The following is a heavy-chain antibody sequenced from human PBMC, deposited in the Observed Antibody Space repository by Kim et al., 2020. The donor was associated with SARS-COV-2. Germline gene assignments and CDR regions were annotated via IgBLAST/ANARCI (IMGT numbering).Heavy chain of an antibody. J-gene: IGHJ6*03. CDR2: IIPIFGTA. Sequence: SVKFSCKASGGTFSSYAISWVRQAPGQGLEWMGGIIPIFGTANYAQKFQGRVTITADESTSTAYMELSSLRSEDTAVSYCSRKGPDYGDYGYYYYYMDV. CDR3: SRKGPDYGDYGYYYYYMDV. D-gene: IGHD4-17*01. CDR1: GGTFSSYA. V-gene: IGHV1-69*13.